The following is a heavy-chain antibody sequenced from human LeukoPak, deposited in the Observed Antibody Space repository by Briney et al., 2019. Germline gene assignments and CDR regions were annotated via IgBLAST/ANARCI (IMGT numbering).Heavy chain of an antibody. V-gene: IGHV1-18*01. CDR2: ISAYNGNT. Sequence: ASVKVSCKASGYTFTSYGISWVRQAPGQGLEWMGWISAYNGNTNYAQKLQGRVTMTTDTSTSTAYMELRSLRSDDTAVYYCAVTLGRITGTTFYDYWGQGTLVTVSS. CDR3: AVTLGRITGTTFYDY. D-gene: IGHD1-7*01. CDR1: GYTFTSYG. J-gene: IGHJ4*02.